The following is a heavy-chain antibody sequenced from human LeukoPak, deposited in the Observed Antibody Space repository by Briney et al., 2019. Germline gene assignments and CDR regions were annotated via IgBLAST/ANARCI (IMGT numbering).Heavy chain of an antibody. Sequence: ASVKVSCKASGYTFTSYYMHWVRQAPGQGLEWMGIINPSGGSTSYAQKFQGRVTMTRDTSTSTVYMELSSLRSEDTAVYYCARAVGYCTNGVCYYYYGMDVWGQGTTVTVSS. D-gene: IGHD2-8*01. CDR1: GYTFTSYY. J-gene: IGHJ6*02. CDR3: ARAVGYCTNGVCYYYYGMDV. V-gene: IGHV1-46*01. CDR2: INPSGGST.